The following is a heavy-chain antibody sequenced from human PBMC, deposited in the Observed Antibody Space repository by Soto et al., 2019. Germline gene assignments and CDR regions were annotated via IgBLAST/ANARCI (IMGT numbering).Heavy chain of an antibody. CDR3: VRNYGGNSQFFDL. CDR2: FFHTGTA. V-gene: IGHV4-59*11. D-gene: IGHD4-17*01. CDR1: GDAITRHY. Sequence: QVQLQESGPGLVKPSETLSLNCSVSGDAITRHYWCWIRQSPGKGLEWIGYFFHTGTALFNPSLRSRVTMSMDASKNQFSLKLTSVIPADTAVYFWVRNYGGNSQFFDLWGRGTLVTVSS. J-gene: IGHJ2*01.